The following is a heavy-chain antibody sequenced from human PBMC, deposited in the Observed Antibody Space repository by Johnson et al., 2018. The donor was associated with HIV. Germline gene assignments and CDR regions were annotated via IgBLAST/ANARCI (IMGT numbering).Heavy chain of an antibody. J-gene: IGHJ3*02. CDR2: ISGSAYNT. V-gene: IGHV3-23*04. CDR1: GFTFSDYY. CDR3: ARDFKDSSSWYGAFDI. D-gene: IGHD6-13*01. Sequence: VQLVESGGGLVKPGGSLRLSCAASGFTFSDYYMSWIRQAPGKGLEWVSAISGSAYNTYYAESVKGRLSISRDNSKNTVYLQMNSLRVEDTAIYYCARDFKDSSSWYGAFDIWGQGTMVTVSS.